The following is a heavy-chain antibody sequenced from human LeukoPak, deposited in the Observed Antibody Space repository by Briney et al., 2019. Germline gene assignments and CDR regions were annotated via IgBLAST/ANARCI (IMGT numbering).Heavy chain of an antibody. V-gene: IGHV4-61*08. D-gene: IGHD3-9*01. CDR2: IYYSGST. CDR3: ARTSYDILTGYPPGYFDY. CDR1: GGSISSGGYY. J-gene: IGHJ4*02. Sequence: PSQTLSLTCTVSGGSISSGGYYWSWIRQPPGKGLEWIGYIYYSGSTNYNPSLKSRVTISVDTSKNQFSLKLSSVTAADTAVYYCARTSYDILTGYPPGYFDYWGQGTLVTVSS.